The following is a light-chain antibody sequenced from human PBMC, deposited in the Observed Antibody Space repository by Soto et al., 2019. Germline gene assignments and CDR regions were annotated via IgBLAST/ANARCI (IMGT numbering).Light chain of an antibody. V-gene: IGLV2-14*01. CDR2: EVR. CDR3: SSFSSRNTLV. CDR1: SRDVGAYNL. J-gene: IGLJ2*01. Sequence: QSALTQPGSVSGSPGQSITISCSGTSRDVGAYNLVSWYQQRPGKAPKLLIYEVRNRPSGLSYRFSGSKSGNTASLTISSLRPEDEADYFCSSFSSRNTLVFGGGTQLTVL.